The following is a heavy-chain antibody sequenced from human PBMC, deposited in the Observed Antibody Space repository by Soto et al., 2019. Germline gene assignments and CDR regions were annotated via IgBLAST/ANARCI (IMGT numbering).Heavy chain of an antibody. V-gene: IGHV3-23*01. Sequence: EVQLLESGGGLVQPGGSLRLSCAASGFTFSSYAMSWVRQAPGKGLEWVSVISGGGGATYYADSVKGRFTISRDNSKNALDLQMNSLRAEDTAVYYCAKNGQYTAMAWDDYWGQGTLVTVSS. J-gene: IGHJ4*02. D-gene: IGHD5-18*01. CDR2: ISGGGGAT. CDR1: GFTFSSYA. CDR3: AKNGQYTAMAWDDY.